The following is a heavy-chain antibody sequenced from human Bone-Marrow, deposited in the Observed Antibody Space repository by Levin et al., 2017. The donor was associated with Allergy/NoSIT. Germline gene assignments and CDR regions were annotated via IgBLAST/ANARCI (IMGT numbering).Heavy chain of an antibody. D-gene: IGHD2-21*02. CDR1: GFTFSSYG. CDR3: VKEGAAAILHYFDS. V-gene: IGHV3-30*18. J-gene: IGHJ4*02. CDR2: MSYDGSNT. Sequence: SCAASGFTFSSYGMHWVRQVPGKGLEWVAIMSYDGSNTYYADSVTGRFTISRDTSKNTLYLQMNGLRAEDTAMYYCVKEGAAAILHYFDSGGQGTLVTVSS.